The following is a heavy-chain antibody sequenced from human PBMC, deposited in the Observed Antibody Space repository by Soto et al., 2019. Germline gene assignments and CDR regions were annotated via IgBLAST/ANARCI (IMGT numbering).Heavy chain of an antibody. Sequence: GSLSLSGAASGFTFSSYAMSWVRQAPGKGLEWVSAISGSGGSTYYADSVKGRFTISRDNSKNTLYLQMNSLRAEDTAVYYCAKLGSSGYSYGHSGDRGQGPLVTVSS. CDR1: GFTFSSYA. J-gene: IGHJ4*02. D-gene: IGHD3-22*01. CDR2: ISGSGGST. CDR3: AKLGSSGYSYGHSGD. V-gene: IGHV3-23*01.